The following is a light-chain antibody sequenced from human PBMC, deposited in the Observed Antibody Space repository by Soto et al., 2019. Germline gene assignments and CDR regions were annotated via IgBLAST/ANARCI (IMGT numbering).Light chain of an antibody. Sequence: QPVLTQPPSASGTPGQRVTISCSGSSFNIGRNPVNWYQQFPGTAPKLLIYTNDQRPSGVPDRFSGSKSGTSASLAISGLQSEDEADYYCAAWDDSVNGWLFGGGTKLTV. J-gene: IGLJ3*02. CDR1: SFNIGRNP. CDR3: AAWDDSVNGWL. V-gene: IGLV1-44*01. CDR2: TND.